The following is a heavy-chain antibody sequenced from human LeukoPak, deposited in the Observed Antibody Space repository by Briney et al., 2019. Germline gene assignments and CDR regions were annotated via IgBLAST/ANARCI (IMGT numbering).Heavy chain of an antibody. V-gene: IGHV4-39*07. J-gene: IGHJ5*02. Sequence: PSETLSLTCTVSGGSFSSSSYYWGWIRQPPGKGLEWIGTIYYSGSTYYNPSLQSRVTISVDTSKNQFSLKLTSVTAADTAVYYCAKDAAQYCSGGSCYYGKWFDPWGQGTLVTVSS. CDR2: IYYSGST. CDR3: AKDAAQYCSGGSCYYGKWFDP. D-gene: IGHD2-15*01. CDR1: GGSFSSSSYY.